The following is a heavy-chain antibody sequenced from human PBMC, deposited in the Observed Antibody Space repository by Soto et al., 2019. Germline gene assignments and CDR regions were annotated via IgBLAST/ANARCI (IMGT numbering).Heavy chain of an antibody. J-gene: IGHJ5*02. V-gene: IGHV4-31*03. CDR2: IYYSGST. CDR3: ARMLSRFAHWFDP. Sequence: QVQLQESGPGLVKPSQTLSLTCTVSGGSISSGGYYWSWIRQHPGKGLEWIGYIYYSGSTYYNPSLKSGVTIPGDTSKNQFSLKLSSVTAADTAVYYCARMLSRFAHWFDPWGQGTLVTVSS. D-gene: IGHD2-8*01. CDR1: GGSISSGGYY.